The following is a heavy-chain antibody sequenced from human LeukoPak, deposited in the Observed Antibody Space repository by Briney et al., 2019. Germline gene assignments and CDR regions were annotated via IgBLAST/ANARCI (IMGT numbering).Heavy chain of an antibody. CDR2: ISSSSSTI. Sequence: GGSLRLSCAASGFTFSSYSMNWVRRAPGKGLEWVSYISSSSSTIYYADSVKGRFTISRDNAKNSLYLQMNSLRAEDTAVYYCARAMVRGVIKDAFDIWGQGTMVTVSS. CDR3: ARAMVRGVIKDAFDI. J-gene: IGHJ3*02. V-gene: IGHV3-48*04. D-gene: IGHD3-10*01. CDR1: GFTFSSYS.